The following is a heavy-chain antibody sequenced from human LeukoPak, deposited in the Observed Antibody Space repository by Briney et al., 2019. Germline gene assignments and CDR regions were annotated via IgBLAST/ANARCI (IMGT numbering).Heavy chain of an antibody. D-gene: IGHD5-12*01. CDR3: ARETAGGIVATIGAKGPFAFDI. Sequence: GASVKVSCKASGYTFTNYYMHWVRQAPGQGLEWMGGIIPIFGTANYAQKFQGRVTITADESTSTAYMELSSLRSEGTAVYYCARETAGGIVATIGAKGPFAFDIWGQGTMVTVSS. CDR2: IIPIFGTA. J-gene: IGHJ3*02. CDR1: GYTFTNYY. V-gene: IGHV1-69*13.